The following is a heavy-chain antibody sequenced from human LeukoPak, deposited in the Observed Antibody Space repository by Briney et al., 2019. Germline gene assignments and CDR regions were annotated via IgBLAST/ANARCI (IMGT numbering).Heavy chain of an antibody. V-gene: IGHV4-34*01. D-gene: IGHD3-22*01. CDR1: GGSFSGYY. CDR2: INHSGST. CDR3: ARRPYDSSGYYYVNWFFDL. J-gene: IGHJ2*01. Sequence: SETLSLTCAVYGGSFSGYYWSWIRQPPGKGLEWIGEINHSGSTNYNPSLKSRVTISVDTSKNQFSLKLSSVTAADTAVYSCARRPYDSSGYYYVNWFFDLWGRGTLVTVSS.